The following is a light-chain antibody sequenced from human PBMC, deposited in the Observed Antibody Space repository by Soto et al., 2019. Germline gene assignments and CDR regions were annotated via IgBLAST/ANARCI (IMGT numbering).Light chain of an antibody. J-gene: IGLJ3*02. Sequence: QSVLTQPPSASGTPGQRVTISCSGSSSNIGSNTGNWYQQLPGMAPKLLIYSNNQRPSGVPDRFSGSKSGTSASLAISGLQPEDEADYYCAAWDDSLNGWVFGGGTKLTVL. CDR3: AAWDDSLNGWV. CDR2: SNN. CDR1: SSNIGSNT. V-gene: IGLV1-44*01.